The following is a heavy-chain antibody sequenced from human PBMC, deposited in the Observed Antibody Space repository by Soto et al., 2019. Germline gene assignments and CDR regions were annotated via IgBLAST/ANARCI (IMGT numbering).Heavy chain of an antibody. J-gene: IGHJ4*02. CDR2: IYYSGST. Sequence: QVQLQESGPGLVKPSETLSLTCTVSGGSISSYYWSWIRQPPGKGLEWIGYIYYSGSTNYNPSLKSRVTISVDTSKNQFSLKLSSVTAADTAVYYCARSSSSAYFDYWGQGTLVTVSS. D-gene: IGHD6-19*01. CDR3: ARSSSSAYFDY. CDR1: GGSISSYY. V-gene: IGHV4-59*01.